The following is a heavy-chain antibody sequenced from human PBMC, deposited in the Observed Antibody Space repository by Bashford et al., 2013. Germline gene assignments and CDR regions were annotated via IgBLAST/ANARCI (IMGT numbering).Heavy chain of an antibody. CDR1: GGSISSGGYY. J-gene: IGHJ4*02. V-gene: IGHV4-31*03. CDR3: ARGRITGTEYYFDY. Sequence: SETLSLTCTVSGGSISSGGYYWSWIRQHPGKGLEWIGYIYYSGSTYYNPSLKSRVTISVDTSKNQFSLKLSSVTAADTAVYYCARGRITGTEYYFDYWGQGTLVTVSS. D-gene: IGHD1-20*01. CDR2: IYYSGST.